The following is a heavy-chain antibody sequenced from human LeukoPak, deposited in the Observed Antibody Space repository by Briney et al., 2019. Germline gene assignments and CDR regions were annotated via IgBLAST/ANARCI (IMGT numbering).Heavy chain of an antibody. CDR1: GGSISSGGYS. D-gene: IGHD1-26*01. CDR3: ARGRGNDY. Sequence: SETLSLTCAVSGGSISSGGYSWSWIRQPPGKGLEWIGYIYHSGSTYYNPSLKSRVTISVDRSKNQFSLKLSSVTAADTAVYYCARGRGNDYWGQGTLVTVSS. J-gene: IGHJ4*02. V-gene: IGHV4-30-2*01. CDR2: IYHSGST.